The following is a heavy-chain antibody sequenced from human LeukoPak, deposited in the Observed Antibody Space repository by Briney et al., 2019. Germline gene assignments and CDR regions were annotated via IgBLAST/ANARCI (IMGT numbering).Heavy chain of an antibody. V-gene: IGHV3-23*01. CDR2: ISGSGGST. CDR1: GFTLSSYW. CDR3: AKGAPYYHDSSGYYVANLDY. Sequence: GGSLRLSCAASGFTLSSYWMSWVRQAPGKGLEWVSAISGSGGSTYYADSVKGRFTISRDNSKNTLYLQMNSLRAEDTAVYYCAKGAPYYHDSSGYYVANLDYWGQGTLVTVSS. D-gene: IGHD3-22*01. J-gene: IGHJ4*02.